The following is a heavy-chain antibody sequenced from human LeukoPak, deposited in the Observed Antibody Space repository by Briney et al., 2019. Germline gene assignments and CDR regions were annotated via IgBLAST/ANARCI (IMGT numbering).Heavy chain of an antibody. CDR3: AKDLIVGHDTFDI. D-gene: IGHD2-15*01. J-gene: IGHJ3*02. Sequence: AISGSGGSTYYADSVKGRFTISRDNSKNTLYLQMNSLRAEDTAVYYCAKDLIVGHDTFDIWGQGTMVTVSS. V-gene: IGHV3-23*01. CDR2: ISGSGGST.